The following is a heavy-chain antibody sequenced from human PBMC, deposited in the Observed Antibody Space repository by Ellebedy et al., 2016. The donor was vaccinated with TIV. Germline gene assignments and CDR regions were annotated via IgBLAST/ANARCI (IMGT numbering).Heavy chain of an antibody. V-gene: IGHV3-7*01. J-gene: IGHJ3*01. CDR1: GFSFSSYW. Sequence: GESLKISCVASGFSFSSYWMSWVRQAPGKGLEWVANMRQDGGDKYYVDSVKGRFTISRDNAKSSLYLQMNSLRVEDTALYYCATDGSYGDYLFPQHAFVFWGQGTMVTVSS. D-gene: IGHD4-17*01. CDR2: MRQDGGDK. CDR3: ATDGSYGDYLFPQHAFVF.